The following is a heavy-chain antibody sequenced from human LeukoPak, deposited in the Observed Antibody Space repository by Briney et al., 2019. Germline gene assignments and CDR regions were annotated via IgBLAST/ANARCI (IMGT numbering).Heavy chain of an antibody. CDR1: GFTFSGYA. D-gene: IGHD2-21*02. CDR3: AKDSSIVVVTATPLDY. V-gene: IGHV3-23*01. Sequence: GGSLRLSCAASGFTFSGYAMSWVRQAPGKGLEWVSAASGSGDSTYYADSVKGRFTISRDNSKNTLYLQMNSLRAEDTALYYCAKDSSIVVVTATPLDYWGQGILVTVSS. CDR2: ASGSGDST. J-gene: IGHJ4*02.